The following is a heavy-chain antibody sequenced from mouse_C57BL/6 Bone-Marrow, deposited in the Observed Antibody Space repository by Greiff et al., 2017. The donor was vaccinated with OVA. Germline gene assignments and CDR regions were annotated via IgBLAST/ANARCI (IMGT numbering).Heavy chain of an antibody. J-gene: IGHJ2*01. CDR3: ARGDY. CDR2: ISDGGSYT. CDR1: GFTFSSYA. Sequence: EVKLVESGGGLVKPGGSLKLSCAASGFTFSSYAMSWVRQTPEKRLGWVATISDGGSYTYYPDNVKGRFTISRDNAKNNLYLQMSHLKSEDTAMYYCARGDYWGQGTTLTVSS. V-gene: IGHV5-4*03.